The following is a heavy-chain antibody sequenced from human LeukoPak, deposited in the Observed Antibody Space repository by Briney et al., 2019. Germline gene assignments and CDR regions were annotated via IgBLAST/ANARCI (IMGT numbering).Heavy chain of an antibody. Sequence: GESLKISCKGSGYSFTSYWIAWVRQMPGKGLEWMGNIYPGDSDTRYSPSFQGQVTISVDKSISTAYLQWSSLKASDTAMYYCARRGYYDSSTGKNWFDPWGQGTLVTVSS. V-gene: IGHV5-51*01. D-gene: IGHD3-22*01. CDR3: ARRGYYDSSTGKNWFDP. CDR2: IYPGDSDT. J-gene: IGHJ5*02. CDR1: GYSFTSYW.